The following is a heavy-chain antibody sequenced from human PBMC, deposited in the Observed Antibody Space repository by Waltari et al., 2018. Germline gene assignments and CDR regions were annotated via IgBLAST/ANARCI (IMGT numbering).Heavy chain of an antibody. J-gene: IGHJ4*02. CDR3: AREPYDILTGYPLLDY. D-gene: IGHD3-9*01. V-gene: IGHV3-9*01. CDR1: GFTFDDYA. CDR2: ISWNSGSI. Sequence: EVQLVESGGGLVQPGRSPRLSCAASGFTFDDYAMPWVRQAPGKGLEWVSVISWNSGSIGYADSVKGRFTISRDNAKNSLYLQMNSLRAEDTAVYYCAREPYDILTGYPLLDYWGQGTLVTVSS.